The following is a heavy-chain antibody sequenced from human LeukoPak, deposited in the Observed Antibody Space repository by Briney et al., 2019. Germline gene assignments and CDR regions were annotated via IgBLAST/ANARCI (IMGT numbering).Heavy chain of an antibody. CDR3: VRGGPNKSGWTLDY. Sequence: GASVKVSCKASGYTLTNCAIHWVRQAPGQRLEWMGWFNSDTGNTEYSQKFQGRVTISRDTSANTAYMELNRLRPEDTAVFYCVRGGPNKSGWTLDYWGQGTLVTVSS. CDR1: GYTLTNCA. J-gene: IGHJ4*02. V-gene: IGHV1-3*01. D-gene: IGHD6-19*01. CDR2: FNSDTGNT.